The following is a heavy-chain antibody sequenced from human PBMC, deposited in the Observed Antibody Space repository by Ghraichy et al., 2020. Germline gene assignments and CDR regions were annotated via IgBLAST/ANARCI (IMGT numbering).Heavy chain of an antibody. CDR3: ARGGGYSGFADWFDP. Sequence: GALRLSCAVYGGSFSGYYWSWIRQPPGKGLEWIGEINHSGSTNYNPSLKSRVTISVDTSKNQFSLKLSSVPAADTAVYYCARGGGYSGFADWFDPWGQGTLVTVSS. CDR1: GGSFSGYY. J-gene: IGHJ5*02. CDR2: INHSGST. V-gene: IGHV4-34*01. D-gene: IGHD5-12*01.